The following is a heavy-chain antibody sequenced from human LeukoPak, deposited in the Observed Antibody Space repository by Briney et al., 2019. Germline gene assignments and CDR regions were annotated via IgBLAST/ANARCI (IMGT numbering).Heavy chain of an antibody. V-gene: IGHV3-23*01. D-gene: IGHD6-6*01. CDR1: GFTFSSYA. CDR3: AKEVAAGRKGIDY. Sequence: GGSLRLSCAASGFTFSSYAMSWVRQAPGKGLEWVSGITGGGGGTYYADSVKGRFTISRDSSSSTLFLQMKSLRAEDTATYYCAKEVAAGRKGIDYWGQGILVTVSS. J-gene: IGHJ4*02. CDR2: ITGGGGGT.